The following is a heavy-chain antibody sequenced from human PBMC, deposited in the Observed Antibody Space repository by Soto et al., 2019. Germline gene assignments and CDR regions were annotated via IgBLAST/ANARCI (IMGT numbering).Heavy chain of an antibody. Sequence: QVQLVHSGAEVKKPGSSVKVSCKASGGTFRTYTVIWVRQAPGQGLEWMGRILPMVDITNSAQSFQGRLTMTADKSTSTVYLELSSLRFEDTALYYCTLGSWSAETFDIWGRGTMVTVSS. D-gene: IGHD2-2*01. V-gene: IGHV1-69*02. J-gene: IGHJ3*02. CDR3: TLGSWSAETFDI. CDR2: ILPMVDIT. CDR1: GGTFRTYT.